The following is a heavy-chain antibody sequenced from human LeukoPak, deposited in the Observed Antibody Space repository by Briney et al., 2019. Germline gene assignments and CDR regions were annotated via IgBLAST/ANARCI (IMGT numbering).Heavy chain of an antibody. CDR3: ARWDTGSYYGLGD. V-gene: IGHV3-23*01. CDR2: ISGSGGST. CDR1: GFTFSSYA. J-gene: IGHJ4*02. D-gene: IGHD1-26*01. Sequence: PGGSLRLSCAASGFTFSSYAMSWVRQAPGKGLEWVSAISGSGGSTYYADSVKGRFTISRDNAKNSLYLQMNSLRADDTAVYYCARWDTGSYYGLGDWGQGTLVTVSS.